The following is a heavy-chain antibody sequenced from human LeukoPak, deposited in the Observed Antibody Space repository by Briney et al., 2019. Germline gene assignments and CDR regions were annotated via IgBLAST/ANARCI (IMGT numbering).Heavy chain of an antibody. CDR1: GFIFSSYG. CDR3: ARDARVGATPGLFDY. CDR2: IWYDGSNK. D-gene: IGHD1-26*01. J-gene: IGHJ4*02. Sequence: GGSLRLSCTASGFIFSSYGMHWVRQAPGKGLEWVTIIWYDGSNKYYADSVKGRFTTSRDNSKNTLYLQMNSLRAEDTAVYYWARDARVGATPGLFDYWGQGPLVTVSS. V-gene: IGHV3-33*01.